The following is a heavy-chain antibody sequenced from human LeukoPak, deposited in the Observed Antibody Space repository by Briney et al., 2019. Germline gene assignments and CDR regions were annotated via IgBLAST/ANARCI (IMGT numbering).Heavy chain of an antibody. V-gene: IGHV1-69*04. Sequence: GASVKVSCKASGYTFTSYGISWVRQAPGQGLEWMGRIIPILGIANYAQKFQGRVTITADKSTSTAYMELSSLRSEDTAVYYCARGGYGKETTAFDIWGQGTMVTVSS. CDR1: GYTFTSYG. J-gene: IGHJ3*02. D-gene: IGHD5-18*01. CDR2: IIPILGIA. CDR3: ARGGYGKETTAFDI.